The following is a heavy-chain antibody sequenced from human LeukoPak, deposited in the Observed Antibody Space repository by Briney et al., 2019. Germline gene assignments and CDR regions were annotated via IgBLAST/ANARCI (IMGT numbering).Heavy chain of an antibody. J-gene: IGHJ4*02. CDR1: GCSISSGYY. CDR3: ARDSLPLGYCSGGSCRQPDY. D-gene: IGHD2-15*01. V-gene: IGHV4-38-2*02. CDR2: IYHSGNT. Sequence: SETLSLTCAVSGCSISSGYYWGWIRQPPGKGLEWIGSIYHSGNTYYNPSLKSRVTISVDTSKNQFSLNLSSVTAADTAVYYCARDSLPLGYCSGGSCRQPDYWGQGTLVTVSS.